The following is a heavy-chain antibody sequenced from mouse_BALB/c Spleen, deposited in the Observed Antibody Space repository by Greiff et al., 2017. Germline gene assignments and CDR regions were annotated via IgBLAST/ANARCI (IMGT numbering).Heavy chain of an antibody. D-gene: IGHD1-1*01. CDR2: IDPANGNT. Sequence: VQLQQSGAELVKPGASVKLSCTASGFNIKDTYMHWVKQRPEQGLEWIGRIDPANGNTKYDPKFQGKATITADTSSNTAYLQLSSLTSEDTAVYYCAGYYGSSYDWYFDVWGAGTTVTVAS. J-gene: IGHJ1*01. CDR1: GFNIKDTY. CDR3: AGYYGSSYDWYFDV. V-gene: IGHV14-3*02.